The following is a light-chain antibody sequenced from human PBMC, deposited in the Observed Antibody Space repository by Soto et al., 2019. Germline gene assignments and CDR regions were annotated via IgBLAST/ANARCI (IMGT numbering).Light chain of an antibody. CDR1: SSDIGGYNY. J-gene: IGLJ3*02. CDR3: SSYTSSSTWV. V-gene: IGLV2-14*01. CDR2: EVT. Sequence: QSALTQPASVSGSPGQSITISCTGTSSDIGGYNYVSWYQQLPGKAPELIIYEVTNRPSRVSNRFSGSKSGNTASLTISGLQAEDEADYYCSSYTSSSTWVFGGGTQLTVL.